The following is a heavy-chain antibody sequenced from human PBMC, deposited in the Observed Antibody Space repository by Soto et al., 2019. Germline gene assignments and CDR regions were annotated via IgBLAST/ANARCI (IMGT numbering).Heavy chain of an antibody. Sequence: LRLSCTASGFTFGDYAMGWFRQAPGKGLEWVGFIRSNTFGGTTVYAASVKGRFTISRDDSKSIAYLQMNSLKTEDTAMYYFTRDRDILTGYYSPNSFDYWGQGALVTVSS. V-gene: IGHV3-49*03. J-gene: IGHJ4*02. CDR3: TRDRDILTGYYSPNSFDY. D-gene: IGHD3-9*01. CDR2: IRSNTFGGTT. CDR1: GFTFGDYA.